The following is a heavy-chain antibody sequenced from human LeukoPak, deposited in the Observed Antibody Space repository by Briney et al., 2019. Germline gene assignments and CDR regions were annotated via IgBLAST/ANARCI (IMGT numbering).Heavy chain of an antibody. Sequence: PGGSLRLSCAASGFTFSGSAMHWVRQASGKGLEWVGRIRSKANSYATAYAASVKGRFTISRDDSKNTAYRQMNSLKTEDTAVYYCTRSWAYYYGSGSDYWGQGTLVTVSS. D-gene: IGHD3-10*01. V-gene: IGHV3-73*01. CDR1: GFTFSGSA. CDR3: TRSWAYYYGSGSDY. CDR2: IRSKANSYAT. J-gene: IGHJ4*02.